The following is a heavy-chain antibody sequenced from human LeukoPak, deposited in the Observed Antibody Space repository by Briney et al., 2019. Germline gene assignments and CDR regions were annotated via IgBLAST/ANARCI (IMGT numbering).Heavy chain of an antibody. CDR2: INSDGSST. Sequence: GGSLRLSCAASGFTFSSYWMHWVRQAPGKGLVWVSRINSDGSSTSYADSVKGRFTISRDNAKNTLYLQMHSLRAEDTAVFYCARDRDDYVWGSYLGAFEVWGHGTTVTVSS. CDR1: GFTFSSYW. CDR3: ARDRDDYVWGSYLGAFEV. D-gene: IGHD3-16*01. V-gene: IGHV3-74*01. J-gene: IGHJ3*01.